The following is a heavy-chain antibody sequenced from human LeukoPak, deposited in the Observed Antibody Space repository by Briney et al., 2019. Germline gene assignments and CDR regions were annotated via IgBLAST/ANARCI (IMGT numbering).Heavy chain of an antibody. V-gene: IGHV4-38-2*01. D-gene: IGHD6-13*01. J-gene: IGHJ1*01. CDR1: GYSISSGYY. CDR3: ARARGSSSPRVEYFQH. CDR2: IYHSGST. Sequence: PSETLSLTCAVSGYSISSGYYWGWIRQPPGKGLEGIGIIYHSGSTYYNPSLKSRVTISVDTSKNQFSLKLNSVTAADTAVYYCARARGSSSPRVEYFQHWGQGTLVTVSS.